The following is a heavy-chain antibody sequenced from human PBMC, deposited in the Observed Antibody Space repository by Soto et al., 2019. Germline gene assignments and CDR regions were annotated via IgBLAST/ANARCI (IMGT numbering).Heavy chain of an antibody. CDR1: GGTFSSYT. Sequence: QVQLVQSGAEVKKPGSSVKVSCKASGGTFSSYTISWVRQAPGQGLEWMGRIIPILGIANYAQKIQGRVTITADKSTSTAYMELSSMRSEDTAVYYCAGVGRGGWFDPWGQGTLVTVSS. D-gene: IGHD3-10*01. CDR3: AGVGRGGWFDP. CDR2: IIPILGIA. J-gene: IGHJ5*02. V-gene: IGHV1-69*02.